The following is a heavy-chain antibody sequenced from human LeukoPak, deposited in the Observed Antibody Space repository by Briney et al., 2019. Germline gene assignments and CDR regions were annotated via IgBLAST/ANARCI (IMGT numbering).Heavy chain of an antibody. J-gene: IGHJ4*02. V-gene: IGHV3-48*01. CDR1: EFTFSSYS. Sequence: GGSLRLSCAASEFTFSSYSMNWVRQAPGKGLEWVSYITNSGNSKSYADSVKGRFTISRDNTKNSLYLQMNGLRAEDTAVYYCASTSGEVGYWGQGTLVTVSS. CDR3: ASTSGEVGY. D-gene: IGHD2-15*01. CDR2: ITNSGNSK.